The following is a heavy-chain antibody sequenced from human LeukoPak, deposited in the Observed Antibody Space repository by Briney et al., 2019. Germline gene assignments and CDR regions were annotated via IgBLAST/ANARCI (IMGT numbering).Heavy chain of an antibody. CDR3: ASGHYSSSWYPKAFDI. V-gene: IGHV3-21*01. CDR2: ISSSSSYI. Sequence: GGSLRLPCAASGFTFGSYSMNWVRQAPGKGLEWVSSISSSSSYIYYADSVKGRFTISRGNAKNSLYLQMNSLRAEDTAVYYCASGHYSSSWYPKAFDIWVQGTMVTVSS. J-gene: IGHJ3*02. D-gene: IGHD6-13*01. CDR1: GFTFGSYS.